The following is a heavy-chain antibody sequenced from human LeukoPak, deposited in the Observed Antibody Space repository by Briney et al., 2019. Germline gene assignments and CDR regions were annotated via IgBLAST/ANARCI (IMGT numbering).Heavy chain of an antibody. D-gene: IGHD3-22*01. CDR1: GGSFSGYY. V-gene: IGHV4-34*01. CDR2: INHSGST. Sequence: SETLSLTCAVYGGSFSGYYWSWIRQPPGKGLEWIGEINHSGSTNYNPSLKSRVTISVDTSKNQFSLKLSSVTAADTAVYYCARPMTNYYYMDVWGKGTTVTVSS. CDR3: ARPMTNYYYMDV. J-gene: IGHJ6*03.